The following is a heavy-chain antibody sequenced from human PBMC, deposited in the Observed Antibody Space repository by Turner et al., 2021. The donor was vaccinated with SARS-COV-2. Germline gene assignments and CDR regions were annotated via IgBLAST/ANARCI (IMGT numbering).Heavy chain of an antibody. CDR2: INSDGSST. CDR1: GFTFSIYW. V-gene: IGHV3-74*01. CDR3: AREIDDYVWGSYRRGY. J-gene: IGHJ4*02. Sequence: EVQLVESGGGLVQPGGSLRLSCAASGFTFSIYWMHWVRQAPGKGLVWVSRINSDGSSTSYADSVKGRFTISRDNAKNTLYLQMNSLRAEDTAVYYCAREIDDYVWGSYRRGYWGQGTLVTVSS. D-gene: IGHD3-16*02.